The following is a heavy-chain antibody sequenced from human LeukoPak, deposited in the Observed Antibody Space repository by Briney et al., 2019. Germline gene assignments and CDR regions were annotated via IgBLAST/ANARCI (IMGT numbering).Heavy chain of an antibody. CDR1: GFTFSSYA. CDR2: SSGSGDNT. Sequence: PGGSLRLSCTASGFTFSSYAMTWVRQAPGKGLEWVSVSSGSGDNTYYADSVKGRFIVSRDNSKNTLYLQMDSLRAEDTAVYSCAKGHSSDSSGYAFRPLGYWGQGTLVTVSS. V-gene: IGHV3-23*01. D-gene: IGHD3-22*01. CDR3: AKGHSSDSSGYAFRPLGY. J-gene: IGHJ4*02.